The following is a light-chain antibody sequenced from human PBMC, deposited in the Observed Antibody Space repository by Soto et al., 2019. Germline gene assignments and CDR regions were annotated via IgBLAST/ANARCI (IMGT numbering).Light chain of an antibody. V-gene: IGKV3-20*01. J-gene: IGKJ1*01. CDR2: GAS. CDR3: QQYGSSGT. CDR1: QSVSSN. Sequence: EIVLTQSPATLSVSPVEGATLSCRASQSVSSNLVWYQHKPGQAPRLLIYGASNRATGIPDRFSGSGSGTDFTLTISRLEPEDFAVYYCQQYGSSGTFGQGTKVDIK.